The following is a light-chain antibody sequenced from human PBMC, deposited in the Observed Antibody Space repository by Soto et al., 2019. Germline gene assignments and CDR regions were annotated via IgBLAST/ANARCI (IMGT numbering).Light chain of an antibody. CDR3: QSYDSSLSEGV. CDR1: SSNIGAGYD. Sequence: QSVLTQPPSVSGAPGQWVTISCTGSSSNIGAGYDVHWYQQLPGTAPKLLIYGNSNRPSGVPDRFSGSKSGTSASLAITGLQAEDEADYYCQSYDSSLSEGVFGGGTKLTVL. J-gene: IGLJ2*01. CDR2: GNS. V-gene: IGLV1-40*01.